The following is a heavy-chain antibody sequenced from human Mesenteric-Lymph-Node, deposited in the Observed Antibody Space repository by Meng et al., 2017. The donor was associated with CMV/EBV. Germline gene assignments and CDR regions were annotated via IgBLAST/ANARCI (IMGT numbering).Heavy chain of an antibody. CDR3: AKLNDWRIQYYAFDI. Sequence: GESLKISCAASRFTFSSYDMHWVRRAPGKGLEWVAFIRYDGSNKYYADSVKGRFTISRDNSKNTLYLQMNSLRAEDTAVYYCAKLNDWRIQYYAFDIWGQGTMVTVSS. D-gene: IGHD1-1*01. J-gene: IGHJ3*02. CDR2: IRYDGSNK. CDR1: RFTFSSYD. V-gene: IGHV3-30*02.